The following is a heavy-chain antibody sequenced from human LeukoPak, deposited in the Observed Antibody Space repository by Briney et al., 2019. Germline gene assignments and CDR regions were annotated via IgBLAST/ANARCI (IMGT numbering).Heavy chain of an antibody. Sequence: GGSLRLSCAASGFTFSTDVMSWVRQAPGKGLECVSAISGSGGNTYYADSVKGRFTISRDNSKNMLYLQMNSLRAEDTAVYYCAKVSGRIQIWPQPFGDGMDVWGQGTTFTVSS. CDR2: ISGSGGNT. CDR1: GFTFSTDV. V-gene: IGHV3-23*01. D-gene: IGHD3-10*01. CDR3: AKVSGRIQIWPQPFGDGMDV. J-gene: IGHJ6*02.